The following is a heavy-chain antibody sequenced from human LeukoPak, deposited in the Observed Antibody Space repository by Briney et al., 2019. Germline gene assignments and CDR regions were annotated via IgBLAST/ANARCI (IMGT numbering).Heavy chain of an antibody. CDR1: GFTFSSYA. CDR3: AKDGYSSGWGYYFDY. CDR2: ISYDGGNK. J-gene: IGHJ4*02. V-gene: IGHV3-30-3*01. D-gene: IGHD6-19*01. Sequence: GGSLRLSCAASGFTFSSYAMHWVRQAPGKGLEWVAVISYDGGNKYYADSVKGRFTISRDNSKNTLFLQMNSLRAEDTAVYYCAKDGYSSGWGYYFDYWGQGTLVTVSS.